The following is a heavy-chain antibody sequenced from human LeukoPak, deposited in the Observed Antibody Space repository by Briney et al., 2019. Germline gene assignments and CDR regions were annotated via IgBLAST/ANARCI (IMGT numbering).Heavy chain of an antibody. CDR3: AKYFLAAEGIFAGGNRGFDY. D-gene: IGHD6-13*01. CDR2: ISASGVST. CDR1: GYTFSNYA. J-gene: IGHJ4*02. V-gene: IGHV3-23*01. Sequence: GGSLGLSCATSGYTFSNYAMGWVRQVLGQGLEWVSAISASGVSTYYADSVKGRFTISRDNSKNTLYLQVNSLRAEDTAVYYCAKYFLAAEGIFAGGNRGFDYWGQGTLVTVSS.